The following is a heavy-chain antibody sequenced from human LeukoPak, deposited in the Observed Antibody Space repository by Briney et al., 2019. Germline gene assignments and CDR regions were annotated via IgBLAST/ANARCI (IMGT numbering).Heavy chain of an antibody. CDR3: AGALVWFGESDFEY. CDR2: INSDGSST. Sequence: AGSLRLSCAASGFTFSSYWMHWVRQAPGKGLVWVSRINSDGSSTSYADSVKGRFTISRDNPKNTLYLQTNSVSAEDTAVCYCAGALVWFGESDFEYWGKGTLVTV. V-gene: IGHV3-74*01. CDR1: GFTFSSYW. J-gene: IGHJ4*02. D-gene: IGHD3-10*01.